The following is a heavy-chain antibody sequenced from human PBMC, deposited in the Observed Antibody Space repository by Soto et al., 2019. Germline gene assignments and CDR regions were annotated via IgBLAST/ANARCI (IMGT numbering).Heavy chain of an antibody. Sequence: ASVKVSCKASGYTFTSYAMHWVRQAPGQRLEWMGWISGGSGNTKYSQKFQGRVTITRDTSASTAYMELSSLRSEDTAVYYCARHGSGSHNDHWGQGALVTVSS. D-gene: IGHD1-26*01. V-gene: IGHV1-3*01. CDR3: ARHGSGSHNDH. CDR1: GYTFTSYA. CDR2: ISGGSGNT. J-gene: IGHJ5*02.